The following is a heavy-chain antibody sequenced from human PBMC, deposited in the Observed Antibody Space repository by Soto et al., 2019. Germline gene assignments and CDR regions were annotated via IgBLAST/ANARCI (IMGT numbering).Heavy chain of an antibody. Sequence: EVQLVESGGGLVQPGGSLRLSCAASGFTFSSYSMNWVRQAPGKGLEWVSYISSSSSTIYYADSVKGRFTISRDNAKNSLYLQMNSLRDEDTAVYYCARDRTPYSNYYYYGMDVWGQGTTVTVSS. J-gene: IGHJ6*02. V-gene: IGHV3-48*02. CDR1: GFTFSSYS. CDR2: ISSSSSTI. CDR3: ARDRTPYSNYYYYGMDV. D-gene: IGHD4-4*01.